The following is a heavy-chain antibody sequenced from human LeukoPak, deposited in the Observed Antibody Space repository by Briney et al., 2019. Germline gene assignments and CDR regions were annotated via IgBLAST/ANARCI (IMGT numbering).Heavy chain of an antibody. CDR1: GFTFSSYV. J-gene: IGHJ4*02. V-gene: IGHV3-23*01. D-gene: IGHD6-19*01. CDR3: ARRSGIAVAGAFDY. Sequence: GGTLRLSCAASGFTFSSYVMSWVRQAPGKGLEWVSVIRGSGGSTYYADSVKGRFTISRDNSKNTLYLQMNSLRAEDTAVYYCARRSGIAVAGAFDYWGQGTLVTVSS. CDR2: IRGSGGST.